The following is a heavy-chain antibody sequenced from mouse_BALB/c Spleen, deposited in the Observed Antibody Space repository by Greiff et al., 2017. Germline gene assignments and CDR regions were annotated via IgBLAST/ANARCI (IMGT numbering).Heavy chain of an antibody. V-gene: IGHV5-17*02. CDR3: ARWGSSYAMDY. J-gene: IGHJ4*01. Sequence: EVQLVESGGGLVQPGGSRKLSCAASGFTFSSFGMHWVRQAPEKGLEWVAYISSGSSTIYYADTVKGRFTISRDNPKNTLFLQMTSLRSEDTAMYYCARWGSSYAMDYWGQGTSVTVSS. CDR2: ISSGSSTI. D-gene: IGHD1-1*01. CDR1: GFTFSSFG.